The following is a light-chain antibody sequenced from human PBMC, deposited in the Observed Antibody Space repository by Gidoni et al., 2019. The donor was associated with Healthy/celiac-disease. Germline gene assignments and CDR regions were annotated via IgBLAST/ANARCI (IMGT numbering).Light chain of an antibody. CDR1: QSISSY. J-gene: IGKJ4*01. V-gene: IGKV1-39*01. CDR3: QQSDSTPALT. CDR2: AAS. Sequence: DIQMTQSPSSLSASVGDRVTITCRASQSISSYLNWYQQNPGKAPKLLSYAASSLQSGVTSRFSGSGSGTDFTLTISSLQPEEVATYYCQQSDSTPALTFGGGTKVEIK.